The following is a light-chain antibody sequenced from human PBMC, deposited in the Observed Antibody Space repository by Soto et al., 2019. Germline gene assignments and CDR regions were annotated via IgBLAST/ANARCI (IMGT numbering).Light chain of an antibody. J-gene: IGKJ1*01. CDR2: KAS. Sequence: DIQMTQSPSTLSGSVGDRVTITCRASQTISSWLAWYQQKPGKAPKLLIYKASTLKSGVPSGLSGSGFGTEFTIIISSLQPDDFATYYCQHYNSYAGAFGQGTKVDIK. CDR1: QTISSW. CDR3: QHYNSYAGA. V-gene: IGKV1-5*03.